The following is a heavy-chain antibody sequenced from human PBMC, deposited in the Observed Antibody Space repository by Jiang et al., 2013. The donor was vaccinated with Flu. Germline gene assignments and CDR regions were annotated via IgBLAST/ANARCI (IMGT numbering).Heavy chain of an antibody. V-gene: IGHV4-30-4*01. J-gene: IGHJ3*02. D-gene: IGHD7-27*01. Sequence: PSQTLSLTCTVSVAPSAVVITTGVGSASPQGRAWSGLGRLLHGRTYYNPSLKSRVTISLDTSKNQFSLRLSSVTAADTAVYYCARARTGDDDAFDIWGQGTRVTVSS. CDR1: VAPSAVVITT. CDR3: ARARTGDDDAFDI. CDR2: LLHGRT.